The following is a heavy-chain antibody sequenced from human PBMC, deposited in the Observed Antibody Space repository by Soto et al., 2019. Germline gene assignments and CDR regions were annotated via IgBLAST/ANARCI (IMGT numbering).Heavy chain of an antibody. J-gene: IGHJ4*02. CDR1: GGSFSGYY. CDR2: INHSGST. CDR3: ARGPGSYYYDSSGYYDY. Sequence: SETLSLTCAVYGGSFSGYYWSWIRQPPGKGLEWIGEINHSGSTNYNPSLKSRVTISVDTSKNQFSLKLSSVTAADTAVYYCARGPGSYYYDSSGYYDYWGQGTLVTVSS. D-gene: IGHD3-22*01. V-gene: IGHV4-34*01.